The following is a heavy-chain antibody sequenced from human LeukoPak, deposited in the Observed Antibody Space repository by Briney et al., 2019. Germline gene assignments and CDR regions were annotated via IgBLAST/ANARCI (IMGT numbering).Heavy chain of an antibody. CDR1: GFTFSTYS. CDR3: GRDSDFWSGALDH. J-gene: IGHJ4*02. D-gene: IGHD3-3*01. Sequence: GGSLRLSCVASGFTFSTYSMNWVRQAPGKRLEWVSYITGGSTTIFYADSVQGRFTISRDNAKNSLYLQLNSLRVEDTAVCYCGRDSDFWSGALDHWGQGTLVTVSS. V-gene: IGHV3-48*04. CDR2: ITGGSTTI.